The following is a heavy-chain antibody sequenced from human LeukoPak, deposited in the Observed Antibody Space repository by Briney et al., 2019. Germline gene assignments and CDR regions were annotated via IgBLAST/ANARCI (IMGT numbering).Heavy chain of an antibody. Sequence: GGSLRLSYAASGFTFDDYAMHWVRQAPGKGREWVSGISWKSGSIGYADSVKGRFTISRDNAKNSLYLQMNSLRAEDMALYYCAKDVEPTITYYFDFWGQGTLVTVSS. CDR3: AKDVEPTITYYFDF. V-gene: IGHV3-9*03. CDR2: ISWKSGSI. D-gene: IGHD1-26*01. CDR1: GFTFDDYA. J-gene: IGHJ4*02.